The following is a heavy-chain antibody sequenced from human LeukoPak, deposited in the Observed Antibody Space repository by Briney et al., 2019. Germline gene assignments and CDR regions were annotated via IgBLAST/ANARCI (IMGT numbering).Heavy chain of an antibody. CDR2: ISYDGSNK. D-gene: IGHD3-16*01. V-gene: IGHV3-30-3*01. CDR1: GFTFSSYA. CDR3: ARGGWGIGYYMDV. Sequence: PGGSLRLSCAASGFTFSSYAMHWVRQAPGKGLEWVAVISYDGSNKYYADSVKGRFTISRDNSKNTLYLQMNSLRAEDTAVYYCARGGWGIGYYMDVWGKGTTVTVSS. J-gene: IGHJ6*03.